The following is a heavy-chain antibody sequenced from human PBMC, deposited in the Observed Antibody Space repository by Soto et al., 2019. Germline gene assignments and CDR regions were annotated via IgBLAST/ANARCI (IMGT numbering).Heavy chain of an antibody. CDR3: GRDRDNDLSGGHYCRDV. D-gene: IGHD2-15*01. Sequence: SATLSLTCTVSGGYIRSYYGSWIRQPAGKGLEWIGRIYTSVSTNYNPSLKSRVTMSVYTYKNQVSLKLSSVTAADTAVYYCGRDRDNDLSGGHYCRDVRGHGTTV. J-gene: IGHJ6*02. CDR1: GGYIRSYY. V-gene: IGHV4-4*07. CDR2: IYTSVST.